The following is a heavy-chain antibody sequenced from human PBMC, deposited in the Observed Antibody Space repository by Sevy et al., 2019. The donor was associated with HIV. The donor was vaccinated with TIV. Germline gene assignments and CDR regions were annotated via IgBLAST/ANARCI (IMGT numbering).Heavy chain of an antibody. CDR3: ARGAPSSGWYGVFFDY. CDR2: IYYSGST. D-gene: IGHD6-19*01. Sequence: SETLSLTCTVSGGSISSGGYYWSWIRQHPGKGLEWIGYIYYSGSTYYNPALKSRVTISVDTSKNQFSLKLSSVTAADTAVYYCARGAPSSGWYGVFFDYWGQGTLVTVSS. CDR1: GGSISSGGYY. J-gene: IGHJ4*02. V-gene: IGHV4-31*03.